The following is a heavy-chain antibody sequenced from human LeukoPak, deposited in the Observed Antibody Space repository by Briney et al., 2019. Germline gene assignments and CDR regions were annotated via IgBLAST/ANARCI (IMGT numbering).Heavy chain of an antibody. D-gene: IGHD6-13*01. J-gene: IGHJ5*02. CDR3: PSSSRRSAKKVYNWFDP. Sequence: GGSLRLSCAASGFTFSSYAMHWVRQAPGKGLEGVAVISYDGSNKYYADSVKGRFTISRDNSKNTLYLQMNSLRAEDTAVYYCPSSSRRSAKKVYNWFDPWGQGTLVTVSS. V-gene: IGHV3-30*04. CDR2: ISYDGSNK. CDR1: GFTFSSYA.